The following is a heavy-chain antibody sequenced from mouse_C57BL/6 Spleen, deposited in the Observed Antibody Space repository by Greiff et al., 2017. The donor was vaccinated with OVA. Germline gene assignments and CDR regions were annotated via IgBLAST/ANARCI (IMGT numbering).Heavy chain of an antibody. Sequence: VQLQQSGAELVRPGASVKLSCTASGFNIKDDYMHWVKQRPEQGLEWIGWIDPENGDTEYASKFQGKATITADPSSNTAYLQPSSLTSEDTAVYYCTTGPSGRNYWGQGTTLTGSS. J-gene: IGHJ2*01. V-gene: IGHV14-4*01. CDR2: IDPENGDT. CDR1: GFNIKDDY. CDR3: TTGPSGRNY.